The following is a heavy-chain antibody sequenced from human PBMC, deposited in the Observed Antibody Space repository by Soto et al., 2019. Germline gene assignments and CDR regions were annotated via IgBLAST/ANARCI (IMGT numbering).Heavy chain of an antibody. Sequence: TLSLTCAVYGGSFSGYYWSWIRQPPGKGLEWIGEINHSGSTNYNPSLKSRVTISVDTSKNQFSLKLSSVTAADTAVYYCARSVLAAGSGKIYFDYWGQGTLVTVSS. D-gene: IGHD3-10*01. CDR1: GGSFSGYY. J-gene: IGHJ4*02. V-gene: IGHV4-34*01. CDR2: INHSGST. CDR3: ARSVLAAGSGKIYFDY.